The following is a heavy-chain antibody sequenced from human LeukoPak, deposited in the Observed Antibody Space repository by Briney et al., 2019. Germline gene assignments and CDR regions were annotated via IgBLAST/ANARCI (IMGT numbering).Heavy chain of an antibody. CDR1: GYNFPKYW. CDR3: ARLGYRSLSDIYYNMDI. CDR2: IYPDDSETET. D-gene: IGHD6-6*01. V-gene: IGHV5-51*03. Sequence: GESLKISCKASGYNFPKYWIGWVRQMPGKGLEWMGIIYPDDSETETRYNPTFQGQVTISADKSISTAYLQWRSLKASDTAIYSCARLGYRSLSDIYYNMDIGGKRTTVTVSS. J-gene: IGHJ6*03.